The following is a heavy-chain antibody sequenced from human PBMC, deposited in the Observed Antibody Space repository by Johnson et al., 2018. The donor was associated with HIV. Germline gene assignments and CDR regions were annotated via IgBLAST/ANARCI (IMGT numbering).Heavy chain of an antibody. CDR2: ISYDGTDK. J-gene: IGHJ3*02. Sequence: QVQLVESGGCLVQPGGSLRLSCAASGFSFSDYYMSWIRQAPGKGLEWVALISYDGTDKYYADSVKGRFTISRDNSKNTLYLQMNSLRAEDTAVYYCAKDPVVTRAFDIWGQGTMVTVSS. CDR3: AKDPVVTRAFDI. D-gene: IGHD4-23*01. CDR1: GFSFSDYY. V-gene: IGHV3-30*18.